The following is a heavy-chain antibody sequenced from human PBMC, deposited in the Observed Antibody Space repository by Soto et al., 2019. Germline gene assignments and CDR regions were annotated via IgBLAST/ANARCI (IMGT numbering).Heavy chain of an antibody. V-gene: IGHV1-18*01. CDR2: ISAYNGHT. CDR1: GYTLISYG. J-gene: IGHJ4*02. CDR3: ARDNGASSTPHTNDY. Sequence: ASVKVSCKASGYTLISYGISWLRQSPGQGLEWMGWISAYNGHTKYAQKFQGRVTMTTDTATSTAYMELRRLTSDDTALYYCARDNGASSTPHTNDYWGQGTLVTVSS. D-gene: IGHD2-8*01.